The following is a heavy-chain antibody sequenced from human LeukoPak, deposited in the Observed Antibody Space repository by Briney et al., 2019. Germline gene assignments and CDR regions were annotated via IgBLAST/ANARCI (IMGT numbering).Heavy chain of an antibody. CDR1: GGSIGNSSYY. Sequence: SETLSLTCSISGGSIGNSSYYWGWIRQSPGKGLEWIGNIYYSGRTFYNPYLRSRLTISLDTSKNHFSLKLNSVTAADTAVYYCATDLMSRDAFDIWGQGQWSPSLQ. CDR2: IYYSGRT. J-gene: IGHJ3*02. CDR3: ATDLMSRDAFDI. V-gene: IGHV4-39*02.